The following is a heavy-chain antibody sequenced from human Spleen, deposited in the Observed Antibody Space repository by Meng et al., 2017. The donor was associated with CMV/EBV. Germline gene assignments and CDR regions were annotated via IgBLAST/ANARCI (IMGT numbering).Heavy chain of an antibody. CDR3: ARLAPYQLLKGGGWFDP. V-gene: IGHV4-39*07. Sequence: SETLSLTCTASGVSLSSSSYYWGWIRQPPGKGLEWIGNIYYAGSTYYNPSLMSRVTISIDLSKNQFSLKLSSVTAADTAVYYCARLAPYQLLKGGGWFDPWGQGTLVTVS. CDR1: GVSLSSSSYY. D-gene: IGHD2-2*01. CDR2: IYYAGST. J-gene: IGHJ5*02.